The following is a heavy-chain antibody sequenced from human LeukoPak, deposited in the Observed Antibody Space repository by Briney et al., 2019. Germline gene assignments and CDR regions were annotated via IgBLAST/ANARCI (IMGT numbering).Heavy chain of an antibody. CDR2: ISSIGSTI. J-gene: IGHJ3*02. CDR3: AREAKSRVVVITTSSSKNDAFDI. D-gene: IGHD3-22*01. CDR1: GFTFSSYE. Sequence: PGGSLRLSCVASGFTFSSYEMNSVRQAPGKGLEWISYISSIGSTIYNAESVKGRFTISRDNAKNSLYLRMNSLRDEDTAVYYCAREAKSRVVVITTSSSKNDAFDIWGQGTMVTLSS. V-gene: IGHV3-48*03.